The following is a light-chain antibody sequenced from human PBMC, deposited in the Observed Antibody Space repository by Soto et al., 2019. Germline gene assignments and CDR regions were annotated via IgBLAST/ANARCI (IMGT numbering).Light chain of an antibody. CDR1: SSNIGSNA. J-gene: IGLJ7*01. Sequence: QSVLTQPPSASGTPGQRVTISCSGSSSNIGSNAVNWYQQVPGTAPKLLIYSNNQRPSGVPDRFSGSKSGTSASLAISGLQSEDEADYYCAVWDNSLNGAVFGGGTQLTV. CDR3: AVWDNSLNGAV. V-gene: IGLV1-44*01. CDR2: SNN.